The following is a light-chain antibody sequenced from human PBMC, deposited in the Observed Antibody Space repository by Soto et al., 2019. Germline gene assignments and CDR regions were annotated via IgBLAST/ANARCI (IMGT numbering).Light chain of an antibody. CDR2: LGS. J-gene: IGKJ1*01. CDR1: QGLLHSNGYNY. Sequence: DIVMTQSPLSLPVTPGEPASISCRSSQGLLHSNGYNYLDWYLQKPGQSPQLLIYLGSNRASGVPDRFSGRGSGTDFTLKISRLEAEDAGVYYCMQRLQTPWTFGQGTKVEI. V-gene: IGKV2-28*01. CDR3: MQRLQTPWT.